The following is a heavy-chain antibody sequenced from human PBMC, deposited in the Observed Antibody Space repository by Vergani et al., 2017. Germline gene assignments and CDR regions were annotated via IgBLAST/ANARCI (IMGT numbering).Heavy chain of an antibody. CDR1: GGSISSYY. Sequence: QVQLQESGPGLVTPSETLSLTCTVPGGSISSYYWSWIRQPPRKGLVCFGYISYSGSTNYNPSLKSGVTISVDTSKNQFSLKLSSVTAADTAVYYCARAVTMVRGPPDAFDIWGQGTMVTVSS. CDR3: ARAVTMVRGPPDAFDI. V-gene: IGHV4-59*01. D-gene: IGHD3-10*01. J-gene: IGHJ3*02. CDR2: ISYSGST.